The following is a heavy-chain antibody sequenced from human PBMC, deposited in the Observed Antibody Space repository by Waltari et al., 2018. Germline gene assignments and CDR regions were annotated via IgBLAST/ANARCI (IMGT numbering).Heavy chain of an antibody. Sequence: QVQLVQSGAEVKKPGSSVKVSCTASGGTFTRYAISWVRPPPGPGLEWMGRIIPSFGKANYAQKFQGRVTITADKSTSTAYIELISLRSEDTAVYYCARGPDPLERLGIDYWGQGTLVTVSS. CDR2: IIPSFGKA. D-gene: IGHD1-1*01. CDR3: ARGPDPLERLGIDY. J-gene: IGHJ4*02. CDR1: GGTFTRYA. V-gene: IGHV1-69*04.